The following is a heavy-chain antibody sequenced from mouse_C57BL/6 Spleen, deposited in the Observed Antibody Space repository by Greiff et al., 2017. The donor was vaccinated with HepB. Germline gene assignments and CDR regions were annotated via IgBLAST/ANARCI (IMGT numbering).Heavy chain of an antibody. Sequence: QVQLQQPGAELVRPGSSVKLSCKASGYTFTSYWMDWVKQRPGQGLEWIGNIYPSDSETHYNQKFKDKATLTVDKSSSTAYMQLSSLTSEDSAVYYCARRPLDGYFDYWGQGTTLTVSS. J-gene: IGHJ2*01. CDR2: IYPSDSET. D-gene: IGHD2-3*01. V-gene: IGHV1-61*01. CDR3: ARRPLDGYFDY. CDR1: GYTFTSYW.